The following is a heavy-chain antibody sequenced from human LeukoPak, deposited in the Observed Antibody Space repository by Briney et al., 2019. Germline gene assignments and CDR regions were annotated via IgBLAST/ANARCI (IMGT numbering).Heavy chain of an antibody. J-gene: IGHJ4*02. CDR2: VYYSGGT. CDR1: GGSISTYY. D-gene: IGHD2-2*01. CDR3: ARGADQGPFDY. V-gene: IGHV4-59*01. Sequence: PSETLSLTCTVSGGSISTYYWSWVRQPPGKGLELIGYVYYSGGTNYNPSLKSRVTISVDTSKNQFSLKLRSVTAEDTAVYYCARGADQGPFDYWGQGTLVTVSS.